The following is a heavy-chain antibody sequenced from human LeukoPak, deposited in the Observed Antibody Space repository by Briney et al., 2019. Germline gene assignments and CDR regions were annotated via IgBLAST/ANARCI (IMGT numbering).Heavy chain of an antibody. CDR1: GFTFSSYS. CDR2: ISSSSSYI. V-gene: IGHV3-21*01. J-gene: IGHJ1*01. Sequence: PGGSLRLSCAASGFTFSSYSMNWVRQAPGKGLEWVSSISSSSSYIYYADSVKGRSTISRDNAKNSLYLQMNSLRAEDTAVYYCASSSGWYFQHWGQGTLVSVSS. CDR3: ASSSGWYFQH. D-gene: IGHD6-19*01.